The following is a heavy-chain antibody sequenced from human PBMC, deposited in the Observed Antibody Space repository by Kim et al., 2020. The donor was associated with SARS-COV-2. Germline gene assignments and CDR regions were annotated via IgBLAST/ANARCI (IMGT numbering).Heavy chain of an antibody. D-gene: IGHD3-16*02. CDR1: GGTFSSYA. CDR2: IIPIFGTA. Sequence: SVKVSCKASGGTFSSYAISWVRQAPGQGLEWMGGIIPIFGTANYAQKFQGRVTITADESTSTAYMELSSLRSEDTAVYYCARTRFYVWGSYRSSYFDYWGQGTLVTVSS. J-gene: IGHJ4*02. CDR3: ARTRFYVWGSYRSSYFDY. V-gene: IGHV1-69*13.